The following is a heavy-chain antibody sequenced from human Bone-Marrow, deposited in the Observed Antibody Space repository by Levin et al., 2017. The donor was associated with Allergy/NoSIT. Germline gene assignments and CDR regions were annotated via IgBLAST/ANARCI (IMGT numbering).Heavy chain of an antibody. CDR1: GYTLSDLS. D-gene: IGHD3-22*01. CDR2: FNPEDGEI. J-gene: IGHJ2*01. CDR3: VTDSSASLYSYYDH. V-gene: IGHV1-24*01. Sequence: ASVKVSCKVSGYTLSDLSIQWVRQAPGKGLEWMGGFNPEDGEIRYAQDFQGRVTMTEDTSTDTAYMELRSLRSDDTAVFFCVTDSSASLYSYYDHWGSGSRVAVSS.